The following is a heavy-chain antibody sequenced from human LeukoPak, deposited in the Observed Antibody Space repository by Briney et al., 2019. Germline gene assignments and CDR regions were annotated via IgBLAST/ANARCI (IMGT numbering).Heavy chain of an antibody. CDR1: GYTFTSYG. D-gene: IGHD4-23*01. CDR3: ARDGLPMTTVVPWSGPFQYYYYYYYMDV. V-gene: IGHV1-18*01. CDR2: ISAYNGNT. J-gene: IGHJ6*03. Sequence: GASVKVSCKASGYTFTSYGISWVRQAPGQGLEWMGWISAYNGNTNYVQKLQGRVTMTTDTSTSTAYMELRSLRSDDTAVYYCARDGLPMTTVVPWSGPFQYYYYYYYMDVWGKGTTVTISS.